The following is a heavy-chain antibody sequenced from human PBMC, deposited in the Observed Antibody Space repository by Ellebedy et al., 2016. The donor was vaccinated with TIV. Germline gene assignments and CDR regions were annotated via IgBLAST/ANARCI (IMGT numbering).Heavy chain of an antibody. CDR3: VRASTFGGVIAVEY. D-gene: IGHD3-16*02. Sequence: SETLSLTCTVSGDSISSGDYYWSWIRQPPGKGLEWIGYIYYSGSTYYNPSLKSRVTISGDTSKNQFSLKLGSVTAADTAVYFCVRASTFGGVIAVEYWGQGTLVTVSS. CDR2: IYYSGST. CDR1: GDSISSGDYY. V-gene: IGHV4-30-4*01. J-gene: IGHJ4*02.